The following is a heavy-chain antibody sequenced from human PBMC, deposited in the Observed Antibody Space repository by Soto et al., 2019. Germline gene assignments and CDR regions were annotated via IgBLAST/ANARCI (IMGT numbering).Heavy chain of an antibody. CDR1: GYTFTSYY. CDR2: INPSGGST. CDR3: ARDRSAAGTFYP. D-gene: IGHD6-13*01. Sequence: ASVKVSCKSSGYTFTSYYMHWVRQDPGQGLEWMGIINPSGGSTSYAQKFQGRVTMTRDTSTSTVYIELSSLRSEDTAVYYCARDRSAAGTFYPWGQGTLVTVSS. J-gene: IGHJ5*02. V-gene: IGHV1-46*01.